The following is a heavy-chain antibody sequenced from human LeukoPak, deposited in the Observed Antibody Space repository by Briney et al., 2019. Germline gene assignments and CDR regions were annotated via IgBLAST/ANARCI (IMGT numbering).Heavy chain of an antibody. J-gene: IGHJ4*02. D-gene: IGHD1-26*01. CDR2: INPSGGGT. CDR1: GYTFTSYY. Sequence: ASVKVSCKASGYTFTSYYMHWVRQAPGQGLEWMGIINPSGGGTSYAQKFQGRVTMTRDTSTSTVYMELSSLRSEDTAVYYCASPSGSYRYYFDYWGQGTLVTVSS. CDR3: ASPSGSYRYYFDY. V-gene: IGHV1-46*01.